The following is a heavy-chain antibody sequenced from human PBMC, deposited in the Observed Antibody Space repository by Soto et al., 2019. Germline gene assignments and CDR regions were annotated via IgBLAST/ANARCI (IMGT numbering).Heavy chain of an antibody. V-gene: IGHV1-18*01. D-gene: IGHD2-15*01. Sequence: ASVKVSCKASGYTFTSYGISWVRQAPGQGLEWMGWIGAYNGNTNYAQKLQGRVTMTTDTSTSTAYMELRSLRSDDTAVYYCAREDIVVVVAARTPSAVRSKHDAFDIWGQGTMVTVSS. J-gene: IGHJ3*02. CDR1: GYTFTSYG. CDR2: IGAYNGNT. CDR3: AREDIVVVVAARTPSAVRSKHDAFDI.